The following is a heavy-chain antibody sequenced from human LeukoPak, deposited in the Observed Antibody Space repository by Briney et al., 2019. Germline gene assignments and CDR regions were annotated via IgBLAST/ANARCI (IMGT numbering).Heavy chain of an antibody. Sequence: ASVKVSCKTSGYSFTDYYIHWVRQAPGQGLEWMGWINTKSGRTSSARKFQGRVTMTRDPSITTVYMNMAWLTSDDTAIYFCARADFIDAGPYLIGPWGQGTLVTVSS. CDR3: ARADFIDAGPYLIGP. V-gene: IGHV1-2*02. D-gene: IGHD3-3*01. CDR2: INTKSGRT. CDR1: GYSFTDYY. J-gene: IGHJ4*01.